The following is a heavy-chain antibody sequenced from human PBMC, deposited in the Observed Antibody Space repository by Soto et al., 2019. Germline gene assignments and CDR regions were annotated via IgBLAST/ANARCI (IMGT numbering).Heavy chain of an antibody. V-gene: IGHV5-51*01. CDR3: AMYYYVSSGYHPPDAFYI. CDR2: IYPGDSDT. Sequence: GESLKISCKGSGYSFTSYWIGWVRQMPGKGLEWMGIIYPGDSDTRYSPSFQGQATISADKSISTAYLQWSSLKASDTAMYYCAMYYYVSSGYHPPDAFYIWGQGTMVPVSS. D-gene: IGHD3-22*01. J-gene: IGHJ3*02. CDR1: GYSFTSYW.